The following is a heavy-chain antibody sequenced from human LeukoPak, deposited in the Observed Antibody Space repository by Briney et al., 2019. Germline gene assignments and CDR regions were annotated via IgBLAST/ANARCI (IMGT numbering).Heavy chain of an antibody. CDR2: ITNGSGNT. V-gene: IGHV3-23*01. CDR3: AKGDSSGYFSPIDS. J-gene: IGHJ4*02. Sequence: GGSLRLSCGASGFTFSNYAISWVRQAPGKGLEWVSGITNGSGNTNYADSVKVRFTISRDNAKNTLFLQMDSLRAEDTAIYYCAKGDSSGYFSPIDSWGQGTLVTVSS. D-gene: IGHD3-22*01. CDR1: GFTFSNYA.